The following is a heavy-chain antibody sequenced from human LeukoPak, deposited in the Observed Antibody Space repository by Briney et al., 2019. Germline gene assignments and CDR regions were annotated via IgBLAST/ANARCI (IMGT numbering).Heavy chain of an antibody. Sequence: ASVKVSCKASGYTFTSYGISWVRQAPGQGLEWMGWISAYNGNTNYAQKFQGRVTITRNTSISTAYMELSSLRSEDTAVYYCARYCSSTSCHSPDAFDIWGQGTMVTVSS. CDR3: ARYCSSTSCHSPDAFDI. J-gene: IGHJ3*02. CDR1: GYTFTSYG. CDR2: ISAYNGNT. V-gene: IGHV1-18*01. D-gene: IGHD2-2*01.